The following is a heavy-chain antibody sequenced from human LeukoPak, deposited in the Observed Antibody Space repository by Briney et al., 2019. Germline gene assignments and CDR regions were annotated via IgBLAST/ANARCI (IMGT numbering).Heavy chain of an antibody. CDR2: ISSSSSYI. V-gene: IGHV3-21*04. Sequence: PGGSLRLSCAASGFTFSSYSMNWVRQAPGKGLEWVSSISSSSSYIYYADSVKGRFTISRDNSKNTLYLQMNSLRAEDTAVYYCARDWSVAGAFDIWGQGTMVTVSS. D-gene: IGHD6-19*01. J-gene: IGHJ3*02. CDR1: GFTFSSYS. CDR3: ARDWSVAGAFDI.